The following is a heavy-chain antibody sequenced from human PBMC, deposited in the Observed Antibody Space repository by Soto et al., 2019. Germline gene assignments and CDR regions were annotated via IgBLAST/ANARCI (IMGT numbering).Heavy chain of an antibody. D-gene: IGHD4-17*01. CDR1: GYTFTSYG. V-gene: IGHV1-18*01. CDR3: VRVPPSGDYPVCAFDI. CDR2: ISAYNGNT. J-gene: IGHJ3*02. Sequence: QVQLVQSGAEVKKPGASVKVSCKASGYTFTSYGISWVRQAPGQGLEWMGWISAYNGNTNYAQKLQGRVTMTTDTSTSTAYMELRSLRSDDTAVYYCVRVPPSGDYPVCAFDIWGQGTMVTVSS.